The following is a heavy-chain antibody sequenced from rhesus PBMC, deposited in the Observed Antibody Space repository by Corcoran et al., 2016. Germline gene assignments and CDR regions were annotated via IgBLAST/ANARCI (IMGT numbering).Heavy chain of an antibody. Sequence: VLLQESGPGLVAPADTLSITCGVSGASISGIYWTRIRPYPGKGLEWIAYIGGNSGSTSYNPSLKSRVTISTDTSKNQFSLRLTSVTAADTAMYFCVRGTHYNRFDVWGAGLLVTVSS. V-gene: IGHV4-165*02. J-gene: IGHJ5-1*01. D-gene: IGHD3S6*01. CDR2: IGGNSGST. CDR3: VRGTHYNRFDV. CDR1: GASISGIY.